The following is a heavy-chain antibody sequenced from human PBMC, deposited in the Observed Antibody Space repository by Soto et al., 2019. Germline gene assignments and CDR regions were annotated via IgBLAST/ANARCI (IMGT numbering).Heavy chain of an antibody. V-gene: IGHV3-23*01. CDR3: AKGLLWFGELLGPFDY. CDR2: ISGSGGST. CDR1: GFTFSSYA. Sequence: HPGGSLRLSCAASGFTFSSYAMSWVRQAPGKGLEWVSAISGSGGSTYYADSVKGRFTISRDNSKNTLYLQMNSLRAEDTAVYYCAKGLLWFGELLGPFDYWGQGTLVTVSS. J-gene: IGHJ4*02. D-gene: IGHD3-10*01.